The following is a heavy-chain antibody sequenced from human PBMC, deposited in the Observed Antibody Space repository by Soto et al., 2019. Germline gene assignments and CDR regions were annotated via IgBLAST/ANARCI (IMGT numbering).Heavy chain of an antibody. D-gene: IGHD2-21*01. Sequence: ASLKVSCNASGYTFTGYYMHWVRQAPGQGLEWRGWINPSSGGTNYAQKFQGRVTMTRDTSISTAYMELSRLRSDDTAVYYCARDYAGEPFDXWGQGTLFTVSX. CDR3: ARDYAGEPFDX. V-gene: IGHV1-2*02. CDR2: INPSSGGT. CDR1: GYTFTGYY. J-gene: IGHJ4*02.